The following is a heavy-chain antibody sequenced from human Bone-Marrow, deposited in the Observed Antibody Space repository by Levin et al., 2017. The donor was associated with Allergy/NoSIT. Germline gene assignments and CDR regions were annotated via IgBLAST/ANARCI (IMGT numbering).Heavy chain of an antibody. CDR3: AKDTYTCSGRSCYCVDY. Sequence: GGSLRLSCAVSGLTFSNYAMHWVRQAPGRGLEWVAFISLDGNTQYYADSVKGRSTFSRDNSNNTLHLQMNSLRVEDTAIYYCAKDTYTCSGRSCYCVDYRDQAALVAVSS. D-gene: IGHD2-15*01. CDR1: GLTFSNYA. CDR2: ISLDGNTQ. J-gene: IGHJ4*02. V-gene: IGHV3-30*18.